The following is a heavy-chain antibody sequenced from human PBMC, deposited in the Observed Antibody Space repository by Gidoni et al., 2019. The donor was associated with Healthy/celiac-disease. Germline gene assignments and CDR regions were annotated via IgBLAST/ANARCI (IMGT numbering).Heavy chain of an antibody. CDR2: ISGSGGST. CDR1: GFTFSSYA. J-gene: IGHJ4*02. V-gene: IGHV3-23*01. D-gene: IGHD2-2*01. Sequence: EVQLLESGGGLVQPGGSLRLSCAASGFTFSSYAMSWVRQAPGKGLEWVSAISGSGGSTYYADSVKGRFTSSRDKSKNTLYLQMNSLRAEDTAVYYCAKDTELVPALGDYWGQGTLVTVSS. CDR3: AKDTELVPALGDY.